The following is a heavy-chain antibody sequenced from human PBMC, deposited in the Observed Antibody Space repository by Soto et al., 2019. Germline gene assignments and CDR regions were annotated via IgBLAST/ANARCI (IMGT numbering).Heavy chain of an antibody. V-gene: IGHV3-73*01. CDR3: TSSSSWPAY. J-gene: IGHJ4*02. CDR1: GFTFSGSA. CDR2: IRSKANSYAT. D-gene: IGHD6-13*01. Sequence: GGSLRLSCAASGFTFSGSAMHWVRQASGKGLEWVGRIRSKANSYATAYAASVKGRFTISRDDSKNTAYLQMNSLKTEDTAVYYCTSSSSWPAYWGQGTLVNVSS.